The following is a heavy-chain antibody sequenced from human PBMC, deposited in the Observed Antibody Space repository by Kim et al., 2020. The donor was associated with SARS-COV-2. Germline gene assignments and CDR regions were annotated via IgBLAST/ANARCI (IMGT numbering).Heavy chain of an antibody. CDR3: ASIIVRLPRVD. J-gene: IGHJ4*02. Sequence: YYADSVKGRFTISRDNAKNSLYLQMNSLRAEDTAVYYCASIIVRLPRVDWGQGTLVTVSS. D-gene: IGHD2-8*01. V-gene: IGHV3-21*01.